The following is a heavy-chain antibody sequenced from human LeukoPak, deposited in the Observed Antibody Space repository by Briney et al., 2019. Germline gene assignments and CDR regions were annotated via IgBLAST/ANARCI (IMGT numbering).Heavy chain of an antibody. CDR1: GFTFSSYS. CDR2: ISSSSSTI. Sequence: GGSLRLSCAASGFTFSSYSMNWVRQAPGKGLEWVSYISSSSSTIYYAAAVKGRFTISRDNAKNSLYLQINNLRDEDTPLYYCARDDTTYYDYIWGSYRSPYFDYWGQGTLVTVSS. J-gene: IGHJ4*02. D-gene: IGHD3-16*02. CDR3: ARDDTTYYDYIWGSYRSPYFDY. V-gene: IGHV3-48*02.